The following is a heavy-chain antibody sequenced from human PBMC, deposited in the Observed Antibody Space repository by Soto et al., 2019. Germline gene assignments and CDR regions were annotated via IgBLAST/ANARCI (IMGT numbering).Heavy chain of an antibody. Sequence: GGSLRLSCAASGFTFGSYWMSWVRQAPGKGLVWVSRIDSDGSSTTYADSVKGRFTTSRDNAKNTLYPQMSSLRVEDTAVYYCARGRPYGMDVWGQGTTVTVSS. V-gene: IGHV3-74*01. CDR3: ARGRPYGMDV. J-gene: IGHJ6*02. CDR1: GFTFGSYW. CDR2: IDSDGSST.